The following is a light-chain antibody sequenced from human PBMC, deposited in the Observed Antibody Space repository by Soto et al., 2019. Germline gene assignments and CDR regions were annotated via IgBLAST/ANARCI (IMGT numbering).Light chain of an antibody. CDR3: RKYNSTPSQT. V-gene: IGKV1-27*01. CDR2: AAS. J-gene: IGKJ4*01. Sequence: DIQMTQSPSSLSASVGDRATITCRTSQGISNYFAWYHQKPGKDPKILIYAASTLQSGVLSRFSGSGSGTKYTITISSLQPEDVAAYYYRKYNSTPSQTFGGGTKVEIK. CDR1: QGISNY.